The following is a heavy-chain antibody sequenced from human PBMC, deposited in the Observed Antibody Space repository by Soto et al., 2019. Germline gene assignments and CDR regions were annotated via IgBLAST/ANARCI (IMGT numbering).Heavy chain of an antibody. J-gene: IGHJ4*02. CDR3: ARGWGYDSTDYYYAY. Sequence: QVQLVQSGAEVRKPGSSVRVSCKASGGSFNRHTISWVRQAPGQGLEWMGGIIPIFGTANHAQKFQGRVTIIADESTSTVYMELSSLRSDDTAIYYCARGWGYDSTDYYYAYCGQGTLVIVSS. CDR1: GGSFNRHT. D-gene: IGHD3-22*01. CDR2: IIPIFGTA. V-gene: IGHV1-69*01.